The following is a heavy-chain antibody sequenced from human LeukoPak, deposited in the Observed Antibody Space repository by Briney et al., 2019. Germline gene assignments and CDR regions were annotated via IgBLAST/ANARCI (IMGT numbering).Heavy chain of an antibody. J-gene: IGHJ3*02. CDR2: IYYSGST. V-gene: IGHV4-39*01. CDR3: ASGEDYYDSSGYYWNDAFDI. CDR1: GGSISSSSYY. Sequence: SETLSLTCTVSGGSISSSSYYWGWIRQPPGKGLEWIGSIYYSGSTYYNPSLKSRVTISVDTSKNQFSLKLSSVTAADTAVYYCASGEDYYDSSGYYWNDAFDIWGQGTMVTVPS. D-gene: IGHD3-22*01.